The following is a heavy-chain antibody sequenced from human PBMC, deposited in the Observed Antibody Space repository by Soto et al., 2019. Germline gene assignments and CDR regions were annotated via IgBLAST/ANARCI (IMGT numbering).Heavy chain of an antibody. CDR2: IYSGST. CDR1: GGSISSGGYY. CDR3: ARTPDV. J-gene: IGHJ4*02. V-gene: IGHV4-31*03. Sequence: PSETLSHTCTFSGGSISSGGYYWSWIRQHPGKGLEWIGYIYSGSTYYNPSLKSRVTISVDTSKNQFSLKLSSVTAADTAVYYCARTPDVWGQGTLVTVS.